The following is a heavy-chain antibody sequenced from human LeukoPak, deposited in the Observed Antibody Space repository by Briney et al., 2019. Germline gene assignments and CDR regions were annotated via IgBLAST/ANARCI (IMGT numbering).Heavy chain of an antibody. CDR1: GYSFTSYW. D-gene: IGHD3-22*01. J-gene: IGHJ4*02. Sequence: GESLKISCKGSGYSFTSYWIGWVRQMPGKGLEWMEIIYPGDSDTRYSPSFQGQVTISADKSISTAHLQWSSLKASDTAMYYCARQAGHNYYDSSGYRDYWGQGTLVTISS. CDR3: ARQAGHNYYDSSGYRDY. CDR2: IYPGDSDT. V-gene: IGHV5-51*01.